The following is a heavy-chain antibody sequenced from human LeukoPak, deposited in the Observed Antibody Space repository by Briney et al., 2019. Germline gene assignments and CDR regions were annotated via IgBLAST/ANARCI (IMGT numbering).Heavy chain of an antibody. J-gene: IGHJ3*02. CDR3: ARGSRFGVVERDAFDI. CDR2: ISISSNYI. CDR1: GFTFSSYS. D-gene: IGHD3-3*01. V-gene: IGHV3-21*01. Sequence: GGSLRLSCAASGFTFSSYSMNWVRQAPGKGLEWVSSISISSNYIYYTDSVKGRFTISRDNAKNSLYLQMNSLRAEDTAVYYCARGSRFGVVERDAFDIWGQGTMVTVSS.